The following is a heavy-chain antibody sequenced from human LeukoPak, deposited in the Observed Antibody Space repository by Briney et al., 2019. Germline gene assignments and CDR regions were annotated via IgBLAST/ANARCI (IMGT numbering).Heavy chain of an antibody. V-gene: IGHV3-23*01. D-gene: IGHD3-10*01. CDR2: ISGSGGRT. CDR3: AKGPHYSSGSYYPPQSYFDY. CDR1: GFTFSSYA. J-gene: IGHJ4*02. Sequence: VGSLRVSCAASGFTFSSYAMSWVRQAPGKGLEWVSTISGSGGRTYDIDSVKRRFTISRHNSKNTLYLQMTSLRAEDTAVYYCAKGPHYSSGSYYPPQSYFDYWGQGTLVSVSS.